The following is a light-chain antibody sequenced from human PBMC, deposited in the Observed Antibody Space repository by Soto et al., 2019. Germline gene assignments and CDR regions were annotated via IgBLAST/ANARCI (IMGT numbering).Light chain of an antibody. Sequence: EIVLTQSPGTLSLSPGERATLSCRASRGVSSYLACYQPRAGQATRLLTDDASKGATGTPARFSGSGSGTDFALTIIRLEPEDSAVSYCQQRSNWPSITFGQGTRLEI. CDR2: DAS. CDR1: RGVSSY. V-gene: IGKV3-11*01. CDR3: QQRSNWPSIT. J-gene: IGKJ5*01.